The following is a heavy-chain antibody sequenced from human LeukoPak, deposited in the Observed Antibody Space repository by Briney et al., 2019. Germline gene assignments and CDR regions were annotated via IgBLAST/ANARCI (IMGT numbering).Heavy chain of an antibody. CDR2: TKQDGSDK. J-gene: IGHJ4*02. CDR1: GFTFTKYW. D-gene: IGHD3-3*01. V-gene: IGHV3-7*01. CDR3: ARDGEWLSPNDY. Sequence: GDSLRLSCAASGFTFTKYWMTWVRQAPGKGLEWVGNTKQDGSDKNYMDSVKGRFTISRDNTKNSVYLQMSSLRAEDTAVYYCARDGEWLSPNDYWGQGPLVTVSS.